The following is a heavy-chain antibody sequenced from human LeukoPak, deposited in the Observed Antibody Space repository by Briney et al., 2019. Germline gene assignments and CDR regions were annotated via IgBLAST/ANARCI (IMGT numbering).Heavy chain of an antibody. CDR3: ARDGHYYGSGSYDY. D-gene: IGHD3-10*01. CDR2: IYTSGST. CDR1: GVSISSYY. Sequence: SEALTLTCTVSGVSISSYYWSWIRQPAGKGLEWIGRIYTSGSTNYNPSLKSRVTMSVDTSKDQFCLKLRSVTAADTAVYYCARDGHYYGSGSYDYWGQGTLVTVSS. V-gene: IGHV4-4*07. J-gene: IGHJ4*02.